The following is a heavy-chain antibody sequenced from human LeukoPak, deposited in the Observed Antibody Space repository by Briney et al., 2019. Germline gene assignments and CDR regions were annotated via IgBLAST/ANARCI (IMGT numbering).Heavy chain of an antibody. J-gene: IGHJ6*03. D-gene: IGHD5-18*01. CDR1: GYTFTSYY. V-gene: IGHV1-46*01. CDR3: ARGASYGYSPYYYYYMDV. Sequence: ASVKVFCKASGYTFTSYYMHWVRQAPGQGLEWMGVINPSGGSTSYAQKFQGRVTMTRDTSTSTVYMALSSLRSEDTAVYYCARGASYGYSPYYYYYMDVWGKGTPVTVSS. CDR2: INPSGGST.